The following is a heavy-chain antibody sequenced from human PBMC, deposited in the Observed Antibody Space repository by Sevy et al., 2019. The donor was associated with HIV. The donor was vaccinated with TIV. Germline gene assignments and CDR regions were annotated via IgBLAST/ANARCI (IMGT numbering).Heavy chain of an antibody. J-gene: IGHJ6*02. CDR2: ISSSSSTI. CDR1: GFTFSSYS. Sequence: GGSLRLSCAASGFTFSSYSMNWVRQAPGKGLEWVSYISSSSSTIYYADSVKGRFTIFRDNAKNSLYLQMNSLRDEDTAVYYCARGHRGVGRYYYGMDVWGQGTTVTVSS. V-gene: IGHV3-48*02. D-gene: IGHD3-10*01. CDR3: ARGHRGVGRYYYGMDV.